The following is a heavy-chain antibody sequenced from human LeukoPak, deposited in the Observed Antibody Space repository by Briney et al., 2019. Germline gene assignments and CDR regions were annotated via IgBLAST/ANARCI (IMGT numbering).Heavy chain of an antibody. D-gene: IGHD6-19*01. CDR2: ISSSSTTI. V-gene: IGHV3-48*01. CDR3: AKDTGGSGWFDY. CDR1: GFTFSGYT. Sequence: GGSLRLSCAASGFTFSGYTMNWVRQAPGKGLEWVSYISSSSTTIYYADSVKGRFTISRDNSKNTLYLQMNSLRAEDTAVYYCAKDTGGSGWFDYWGQGTLVTVSS. J-gene: IGHJ4*02.